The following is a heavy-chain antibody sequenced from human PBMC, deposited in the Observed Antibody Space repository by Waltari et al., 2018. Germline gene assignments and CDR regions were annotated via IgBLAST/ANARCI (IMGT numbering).Heavy chain of an antibody. D-gene: IGHD4-4*01. Sequence: QVQLVQSGAEVNRPGASLRVSCKASGYTFSNFGISWLRQAPGQGLEWMGWISAYNGNTNDAQKLQGRVTMTTDTSTSTAYMELRSLRSDDTAVYYCARGTTMSADFQHWGQGTLVTVSS. CDR1: GYTFSNFG. J-gene: IGHJ1*01. V-gene: IGHV1-18*01. CDR2: ISAYNGNT. CDR3: ARGTTMSADFQH.